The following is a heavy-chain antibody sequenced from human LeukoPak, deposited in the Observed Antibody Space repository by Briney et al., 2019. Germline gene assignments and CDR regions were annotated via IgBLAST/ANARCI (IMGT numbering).Heavy chain of an antibody. CDR2: ISSSSSYI. D-gene: IGHD2-2*01. Sequence: PGGSLRLSCAASGFTFSSYSMNWVRQAPGKGLEWVSSISSSSSYIYYADSVKGRFTISRDNAKNSLYLQMNSLRAEDTAVYYCAKDRCSSTSCYAGTYFDYWGQGTLVTVSS. CDR3: AKDRCSSTSCYAGTYFDY. V-gene: IGHV3-21*01. J-gene: IGHJ4*02. CDR1: GFTFSSYS.